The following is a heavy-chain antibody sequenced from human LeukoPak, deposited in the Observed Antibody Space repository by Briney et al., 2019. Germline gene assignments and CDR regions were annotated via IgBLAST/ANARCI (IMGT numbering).Heavy chain of an antibody. Sequence: SETLSRTCAVYGGSFSGYYWGWIRQPPGKGREWSGEINHSGSTNYNPSLKSRVTISVDTSKNQFSLKLRCVTAADTDVYYCAREKRGFGELLDDAFDIWGQGTMVTVSS. J-gene: IGHJ3*02. CDR1: GGSFSGYY. V-gene: IGHV4-34*01. CDR3: AREKRGFGELLDDAFDI. D-gene: IGHD3-10*01. CDR2: INHSGST.